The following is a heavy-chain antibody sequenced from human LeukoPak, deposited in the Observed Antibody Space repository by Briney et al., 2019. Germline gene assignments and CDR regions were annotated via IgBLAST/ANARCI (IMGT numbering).Heavy chain of an antibody. V-gene: IGHV4-59*01. Sequence: SETLSLTCTVSGGSMTYYYWAWIRQPPGKTLEWIGYTYYSGRTDYNPSLKGGVSISVDRSRSSNQFSLTLSSVTAADTAVYYCARVSSVITTSFDYWGQGILVTVSS. CDR3: ARVSSVITTSFDY. J-gene: IGHJ4*02. D-gene: IGHD3-22*01. CDR1: GGSMTYYY. CDR2: TYYSGRT.